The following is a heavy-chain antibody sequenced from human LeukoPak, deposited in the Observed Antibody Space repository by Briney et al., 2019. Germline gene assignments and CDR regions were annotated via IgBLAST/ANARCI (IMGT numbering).Heavy chain of an antibody. Sequence: GGSLRLSCAASGFTFDDYAMHWVRQAPGKGLEWVSGISWNSGSIGYADSVKGRFTISRDNAKNSLYLQMNSLRAEDTAVYYCAKEDIVVVPAAMNFDYWGQGTLVTVS. CDR2: ISWNSGSI. CDR3: AKEDIVVVPAAMNFDY. J-gene: IGHJ4*02. D-gene: IGHD2-2*01. CDR1: GFTFDDYA. V-gene: IGHV3-9*01.